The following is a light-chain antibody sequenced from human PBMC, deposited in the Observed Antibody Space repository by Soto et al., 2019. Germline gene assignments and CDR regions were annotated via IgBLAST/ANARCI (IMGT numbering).Light chain of an antibody. CDR2: AAS. V-gene: IGKV1-39*01. CDR1: QNISKY. CDR3: QQSYKPPFT. J-gene: IGKJ3*01. Sequence: DIPMTQSPSSLSASVGDRVTITCRASQNISKYLNWYQRKPGKAPKLLIYAASTLQSGVPSRFSGSESVTEFTLTISSLQPEDFGDYICQQSYKPPFTFGPGTKVEIK.